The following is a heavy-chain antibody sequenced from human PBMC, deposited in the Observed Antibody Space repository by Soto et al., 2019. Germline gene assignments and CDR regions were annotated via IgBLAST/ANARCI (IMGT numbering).Heavy chain of an antibody. V-gene: IGHV3-23*01. CDR2: ISAYADNR. J-gene: IGHJ4*01. Sequence: GSLRLSCAAFGFRFGNYGMAWVRQGPGKGLQWVATISAYADNRHYADSVKGRFSISRDYSTNTMYLHMNSLSGDDSAVYFCSRHAGVSDEIFDYWGRGTQVTVSS. D-gene: IGHD2-8*01. CDR1: GFRFGNYG. CDR3: SRHAGVSDEIFDY.